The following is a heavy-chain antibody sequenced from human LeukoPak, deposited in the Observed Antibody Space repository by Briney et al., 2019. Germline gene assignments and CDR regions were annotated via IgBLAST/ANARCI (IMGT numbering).Heavy chain of an antibody. CDR1: GYTFTSYG. CDR2: ISAYNGNT. D-gene: IGHD2-2*01. Sequence: ASVKVSCKACGYTFTSYGISWVRQAPGQGLEWMGWISAYNGNTNYAQKLQGRVTMTTDTSTSTAYMELRSLRSDDTAVYYCARQYCSSTSCYPHIWWFDPWGQGTLVTVSS. CDR3: ARQYCSSTSCYPHIWWFDP. V-gene: IGHV1-18*01. J-gene: IGHJ5*02.